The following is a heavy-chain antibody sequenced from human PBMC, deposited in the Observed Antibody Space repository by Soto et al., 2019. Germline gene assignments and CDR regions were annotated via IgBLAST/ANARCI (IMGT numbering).Heavy chain of an antibody. D-gene: IGHD5-18*01. CDR1: GYTFTSYG. Sequence: ASVKVSCKASGYTFTSYGISWVGQAPGQGLEGMGWISAYNGNTNYAQKLQGRVTMTKDTSKSTAYMELRSLRSDDTAVYYCARGYSYGPPTDYWGQGTLVTVSS. CDR3: ARGYSYGPPTDY. CDR2: ISAYNGNT. V-gene: IGHV1-18*01. J-gene: IGHJ4*02.